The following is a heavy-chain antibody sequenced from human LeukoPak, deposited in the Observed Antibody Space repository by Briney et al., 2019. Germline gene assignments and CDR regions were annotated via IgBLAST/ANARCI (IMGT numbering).Heavy chain of an antibody. D-gene: IGHD3-16*02. CDR1: GYTFTGYY. J-gene: IGHJ4*02. Sequence: GASVKVSCKASGYTFTGYYMRWVRQAPGQGLEWMGWINPNSGGTNYAQKFQGRVTMTRDTSISTAYMELSRLRSDDTAVYYCARGSRLYVWGSYRSFLDYFDYWGQGTLVTVSS. V-gene: IGHV1-2*02. CDR3: ARGSRLYVWGSYRSFLDYFDY. CDR2: INPNSGGT.